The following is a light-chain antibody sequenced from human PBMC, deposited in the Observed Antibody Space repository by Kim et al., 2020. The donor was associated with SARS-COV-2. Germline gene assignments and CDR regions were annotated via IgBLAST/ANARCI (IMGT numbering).Light chain of an antibody. Sequence: SYELTQPPSVSVAPGKTATITCGGSNLEVQSVHWYQQKPGQAPVVVIYYDSDRPSGIPERVSGSKSENTATLTISRVEAGDKADYYCQVWDPASYLLVFG. J-gene: IGLJ3*02. CDR2: YDS. CDR1: NLEVQS. CDR3: QVWDPASYLLV. V-gene: IGLV3-21*04.